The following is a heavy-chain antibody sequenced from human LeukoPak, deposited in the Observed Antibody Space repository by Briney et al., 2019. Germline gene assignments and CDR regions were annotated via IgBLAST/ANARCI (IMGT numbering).Heavy chain of an antibody. V-gene: IGHV1-69*13. D-gene: IGHD6-13*01. CDR3: ASIAAAGTGAHRDFDY. Sequence: SVKVSCKASGGTFSSYAISWVRQAPGQGLEWMGGITPIFGTANYAQKFQGRVTITADESTSTAYMELSSLRSEDTAVYNCASIAAAGTGAHRDFDYWGQGTLVTVSS. J-gene: IGHJ4*02. CDR1: GGTFSSYA. CDR2: ITPIFGTA.